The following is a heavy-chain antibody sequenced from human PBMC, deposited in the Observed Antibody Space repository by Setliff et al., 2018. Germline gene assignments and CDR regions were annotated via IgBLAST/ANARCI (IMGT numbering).Heavy chain of an antibody. D-gene: IGHD3-16*01. CDR3: AKGGGRLSISQSYFHMDV. J-gene: IGHJ6*03. V-gene: IGHV1-2*06. CDR2: LNPRTGGT. CDR1: GYSFTDFY. Sequence: ASVKVSCKTSGYSFTDFYIHWVRHAPGHGLEWLGRLNPRTGGTNLPQRFQGRATMTRDTSMKTAFLEMSGLTSDDTAIFYCAKGGGRLSISQSYFHMDVWGAGTTVTVSS.